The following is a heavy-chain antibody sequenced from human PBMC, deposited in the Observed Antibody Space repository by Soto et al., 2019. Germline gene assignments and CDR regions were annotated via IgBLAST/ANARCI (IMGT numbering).Heavy chain of an antibody. D-gene: IGHD2-2*01. V-gene: IGHV1-69*12. CDR3: ARALVPAATYYYYGMDV. J-gene: IGHJ6*02. CDR2: IIPIFGTA. CDR1: GGTFSSYA. Sequence: QVQLVQSGAEVKKPGSSVKVSCKASGGTFSSYAISWVRQAPGQGLEWLGGIIPIFGTANYAQKFQGRVTITADESTSTAYMELSSLRSEDTAVYYCARALVPAATYYYYGMDVWGQGTTVTVSS.